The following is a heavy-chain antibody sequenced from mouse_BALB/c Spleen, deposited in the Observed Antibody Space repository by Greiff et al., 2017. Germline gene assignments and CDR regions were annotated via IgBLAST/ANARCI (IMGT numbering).Heavy chain of an antibody. CDR3: TRAGY. J-gene: IGHJ2*01. V-gene: IGHV5-6-4*01. Sequence: EVKLVESGGGLVKPGGSLKLSCAASGFTFSSYTMSWVRQTPEKRLEWVATISSGGSYTYYPDSVKGRFTISRDNAKNTLYLQMSSLKSEDTAMYYSTRAGYWGQGTTLTVSS. CDR1: GFTFSSYT. CDR2: ISSGGSYT.